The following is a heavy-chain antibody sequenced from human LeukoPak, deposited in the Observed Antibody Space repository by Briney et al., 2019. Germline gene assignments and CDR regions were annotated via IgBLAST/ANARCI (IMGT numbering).Heavy chain of an antibody. CDR1: GFTFSSYW. Sequence: GGSLRLSCAASGFTFSSYWMHWVRQAPGKGLVWVSRINSDGSSTNYADSVKGRFTISRDNAKNTLYLQMNSLRAEDTAVYYCARAYYDILTGYPEVDYWGQGTLVTVSP. CDR2: INSDGSST. D-gene: IGHD3-9*01. J-gene: IGHJ4*02. V-gene: IGHV3-74*01. CDR3: ARAYYDILTGYPEVDY.